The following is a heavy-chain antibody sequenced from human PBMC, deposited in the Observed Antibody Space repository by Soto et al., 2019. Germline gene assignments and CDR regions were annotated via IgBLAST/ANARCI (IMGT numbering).Heavy chain of an antibody. V-gene: IGHV3-21*01. Sequence: GGCLTLSSAASGFTSGSYNMNLVRQIPGKGLEWVSSISSSSSYIYYADSVKGRFTISRDNAKNSLYLQMNSLRAEDTAVYYCALATIFGVVPPGVWGQGTTVTVSS. D-gene: IGHD3-3*01. CDR3: ALATIFGVVPPGV. CDR2: ISSSSSYI. J-gene: IGHJ6*02. CDR1: GFTSGSYN.